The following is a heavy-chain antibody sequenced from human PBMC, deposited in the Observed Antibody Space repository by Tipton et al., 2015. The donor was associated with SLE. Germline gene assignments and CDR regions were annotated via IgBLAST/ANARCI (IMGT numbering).Heavy chain of an antibody. CDR3: ARGDPIHY. V-gene: IGHV3-30*02. D-gene: IGHD2-21*02. CDR1: GFGFSNYD. J-gene: IGHJ4*02. Sequence: LRLSCAASGFGFSNYDMHWIRQAPGKGLEWVALIRYDGSYKYYADSVKGRFTISRDTPKNTLYLQVNSLRAEDTAVYYCARGDPIHYWGQGTLATVS. CDR2: IRYDGSYK.